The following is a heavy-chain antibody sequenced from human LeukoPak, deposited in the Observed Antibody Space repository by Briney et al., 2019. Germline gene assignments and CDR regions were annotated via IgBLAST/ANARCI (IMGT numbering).Heavy chain of an antibody. V-gene: IGHV1-2*02. J-gene: IGHJ6*03. CDR1: GYTFTGYY. CDR2: INPNSGGT. Sequence: EASVKVSCKASGYTFTGYYMHWVRQAPGQGLEWMGWINPNSGGTNYAQKFQGRVTMTRDTSISTAYMELSRLRSDDTAAYYCARENSSSWYWDNYYYYYMDVWGKGTTVTVSS. CDR3: ARENSSSWYWDNYYYYYMDV. D-gene: IGHD6-13*01.